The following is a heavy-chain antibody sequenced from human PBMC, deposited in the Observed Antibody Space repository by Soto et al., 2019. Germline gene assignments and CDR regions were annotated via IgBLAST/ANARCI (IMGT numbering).Heavy chain of an antibody. J-gene: IGHJ4*02. Sequence: PSETLSLTCSVSNSSMSPYYWTWFRQAPGKGLEWIGHLLYRGTATYNPALKGRVTISLDTSKKQVSLKLSSVIAADTAVYYCAREKDLILGGYAFGYWGPGTLVTVSS. CDR2: LLYRGTA. CDR1: NSSMSPYY. D-gene: IGHD1-26*01. V-gene: IGHV4-59*01. CDR3: AREKDLILGGYAFGY.